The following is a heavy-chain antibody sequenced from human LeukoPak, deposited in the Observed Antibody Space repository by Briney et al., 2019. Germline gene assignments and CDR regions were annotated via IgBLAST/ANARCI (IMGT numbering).Heavy chain of an antibody. Sequence: GGSLRLSCAASGFTFSSYSMNWVRQAPGKGLEWVSYISGSSGTIYYAGSVKGRFTISRDNAKNSLYLQMNSLRAEDTAVYYCARRSEFGVLYYMGVWGKGTTVTVSS. CDR1: GFTFSSYS. V-gene: IGHV3-48*01. D-gene: IGHD3-16*01. CDR3: ARRSEFGVLYYMGV. J-gene: IGHJ6*03. CDR2: ISGSSGTI.